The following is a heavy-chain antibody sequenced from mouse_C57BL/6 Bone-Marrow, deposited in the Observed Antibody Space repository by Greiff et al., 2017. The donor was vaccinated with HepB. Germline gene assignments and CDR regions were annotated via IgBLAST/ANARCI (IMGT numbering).Heavy chain of an antibody. V-gene: IGHV1-85*01. CDR3: ARGITTVVEAMDY. CDR1: GYTFTSYD. CDR2: IYPRDGST. Sequence: VKLMESGPELVKPGASVKLSCKASGYTFTSYDINWVKQRPGQGLEWIGWIYPRDGSTRYNEKFKGKATLTVDTSSSTAYMELHSLTSEDSAVYFCARGITTVVEAMDYWGQGTSVTVSS. D-gene: IGHD1-1*01. J-gene: IGHJ4*01.